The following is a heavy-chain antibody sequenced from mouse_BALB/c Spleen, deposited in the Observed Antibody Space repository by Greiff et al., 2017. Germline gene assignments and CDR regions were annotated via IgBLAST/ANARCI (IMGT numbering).Heavy chain of an antibody. CDR1: GYTFTDYA. CDR2: ISTYYGDA. V-gene: IGHV1S137*01. CDR3: ARREYYYAMDY. Sequence: QVHVKQSGAELVRPGVSVKISCKGSGYTFTDYAMHWVKQSHAKSLEWIGVISTYYGDASYNQKFKGKATMTVDKSSSTAYMELARLTSEDSAIYYCARREYYYAMDYWGQGTSVTVSS. J-gene: IGHJ4*01.